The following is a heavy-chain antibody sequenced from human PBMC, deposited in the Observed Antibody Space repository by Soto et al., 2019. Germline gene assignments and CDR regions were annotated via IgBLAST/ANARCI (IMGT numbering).Heavy chain of an antibody. J-gene: IGHJ5*02. V-gene: IGHV3-30-3*01. D-gene: IGHD3-10*01. CDR2: ISYDGSNK. CDR1: GFTFSSYA. CDR3: AEGIRFDP. Sequence: QVQLVESGGGVVQPGRSLRLSCAASGFTFSSYAMHWVRQAPGKGLAWVAVISYDGSNKNYADSVKGRFTISRDNSKNTLYLQMNSLRAEDTAVYYCAEGIRFDPWGQGTLVTVSS.